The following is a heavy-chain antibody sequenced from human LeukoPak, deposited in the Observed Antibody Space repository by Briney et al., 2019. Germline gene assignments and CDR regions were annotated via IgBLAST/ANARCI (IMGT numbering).Heavy chain of an antibody. V-gene: IGHV6-1*01. D-gene: IGHD2/OR15-2a*01. J-gene: IGHJ5*02. Sequence: SQTLSLTCAISGDSVSSNSAAWNWIRQSPSRGLEWLGRTFYRSMWYHDYAVSVKSRVIINSDTSNNQFSLQLNSVTPEDTAVYYCAREKDDYFPFDPWGQGTLVTVSS. CDR3: AREKDDYFPFDP. CDR2: TFYRSMWYH. CDR1: GDSVSSNSAA.